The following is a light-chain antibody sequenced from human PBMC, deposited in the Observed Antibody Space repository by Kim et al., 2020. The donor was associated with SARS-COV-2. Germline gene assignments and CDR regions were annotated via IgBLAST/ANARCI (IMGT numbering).Light chain of an antibody. CDR2: GKN. CDR1: SLRNNY. Sequence: SSELTQDPAVSVALGQTIRITCQGDSLRNNYASWYQQKPGQAPVLVIYGKNNRPSGIPDRFSGSISGTPASLTITGAQAEDEADYYCNSRDSSGNQDVFG. CDR3: NSRDSSGNQDV. V-gene: IGLV3-19*01. J-gene: IGLJ1*01.